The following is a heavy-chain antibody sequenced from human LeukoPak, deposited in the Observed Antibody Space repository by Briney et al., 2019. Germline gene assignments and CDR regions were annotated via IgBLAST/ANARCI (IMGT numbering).Heavy chain of an antibody. CDR1: GFTFSSYW. J-gene: IGHJ4*02. V-gene: IGHV3-7*01. CDR3: ARGDYDFWSGYYLFDY. Sequence: GESLRLSCAASGFTFSSYWMSWVRQAPGKGLEWVANIKQDGSEKYYVDSVKGRFTISRDNAKNSLYLQMNSLRAEDTAVYYCARGDYDFWSGYYLFDYWGQGTLVTVSS. D-gene: IGHD3-3*01. CDR2: IKQDGSEK.